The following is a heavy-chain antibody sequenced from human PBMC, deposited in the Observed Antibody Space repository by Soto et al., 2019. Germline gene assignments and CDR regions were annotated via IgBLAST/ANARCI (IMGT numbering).Heavy chain of an antibody. CDR1: GGSISGYD. V-gene: IGHV4-59*01. Sequence: SETLSLTCTVSGGSISGYDWSWIRQPPGKGLEWIGYIFYSGNTNYNPSLKSRVTISVDTSKNQFSLKLRSVTAADTAVYYCARDSGYGDPFAYWGQGTLVTVSS. CDR3: ARDSGYGDPFAY. J-gene: IGHJ4*02. D-gene: IGHD4-17*01. CDR2: IFYSGNT.